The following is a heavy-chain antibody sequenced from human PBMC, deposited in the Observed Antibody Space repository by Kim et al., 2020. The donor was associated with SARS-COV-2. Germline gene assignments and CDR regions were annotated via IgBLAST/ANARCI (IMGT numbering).Heavy chain of an antibody. CDR3: ARERVGSSSIFGVVTHYG. D-gene: IGHD3-3*01. CDR2: IYYSGST. V-gene: IGHV4-59*13. Sequence: SETLSLTCTVSCGSISSYYWSWIRQPPGKGLEWIGYIYYSGSTNYNPSLKSRVTISVDTSKNQFSLKLSSVTAADTAVYYFARERVGSSSIFGVVTHYG. CDR1: CGSISSYY. J-gene: IGHJ6*01.